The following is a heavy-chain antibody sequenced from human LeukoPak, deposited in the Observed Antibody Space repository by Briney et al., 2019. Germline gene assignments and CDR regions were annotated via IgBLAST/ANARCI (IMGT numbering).Heavy chain of an antibody. CDR1: GFTLGSYA. D-gene: IGHD4-11*01. J-gene: IGHJ4*02. V-gene: IGHV3-23*01. CDR3: ARERDSAFDS. Sequence: GGSLRLSCAASGFTLGSYAMSWFRQAPGKGLEWVSGISDIGRAYYAGSVKGRFIISRDNSKNMLYVQVNNLGAEDTAIYYCARERDSAFDSWGQGTLVTVFS. CDR2: ISDIGRA.